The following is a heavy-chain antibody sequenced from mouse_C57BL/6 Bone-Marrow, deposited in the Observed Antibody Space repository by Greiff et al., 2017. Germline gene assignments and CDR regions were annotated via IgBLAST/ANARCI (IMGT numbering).Heavy chain of an antibody. CDR2: INYDGSST. Sequence: EVKLVESGGGLVQPGSSLKLSCTASGFTFSDYYMAWVRQVPEKGLEWVANINYDGSSTYYLDSLKNRFIISRKTAKNILYLQVSSVKSEDTATYCCARDTHYYGSSDYAMDYWGQGTSVTVAS. D-gene: IGHD1-1*01. V-gene: IGHV5-16*01. J-gene: IGHJ4*01. CDR1: GFTFSDYY. CDR3: ARDTHYYGSSDYAMDY.